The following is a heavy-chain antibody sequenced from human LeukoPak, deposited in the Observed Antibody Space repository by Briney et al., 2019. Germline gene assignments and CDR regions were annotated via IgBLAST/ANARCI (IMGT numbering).Heavy chain of an antibody. CDR3: AVYHYYDSSGYNY. D-gene: IGHD3-22*01. V-gene: IGHV1-2*02. J-gene: IGHJ4*02. Sequence: GASVKVSCKASGYTFTGYYMHWVRQAPGQGLEWMGWINPNSGGTNYAQKFQGRVTMTRDTSISTAYKELSRLRSDDTAVYYCAVYHYYDSSGYNYWGQGTLVTVSS. CDR1: GYTFTGYY. CDR2: INPNSGGT.